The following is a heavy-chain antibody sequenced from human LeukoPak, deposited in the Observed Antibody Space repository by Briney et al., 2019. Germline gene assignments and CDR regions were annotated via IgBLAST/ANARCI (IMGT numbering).Heavy chain of an antibody. CDR2: ISYSGGT. CDR1: GGSIISNNHY. J-gene: IGHJ3*02. V-gene: IGHV4-39*02. Sequence: PSETLSLTCTVSGGSIISNNHYWGWTGQPPGKGLEWFGSISYSGGTAYNPSLRSRVTISVDTSKNQFSLKVNSVTAADTAVYYCAREVEYYDSSGYRPHAFDIWGQGTLVTVSA. CDR3: AREVEYYDSSGYRPHAFDI. D-gene: IGHD3-22*01.